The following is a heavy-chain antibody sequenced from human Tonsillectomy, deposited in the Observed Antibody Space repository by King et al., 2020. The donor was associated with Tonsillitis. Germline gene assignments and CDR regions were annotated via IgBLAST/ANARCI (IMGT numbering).Heavy chain of an antibody. V-gene: IGHV3-23*04. J-gene: IGHJ4*02. D-gene: IGHD3-10*01. Sequence: QLVESGGGLVQPGGSLRLSCAASGFTFSNYAMSWVRQAPGKGLEWVSGIIGNGDSTYFADSVKGRFTISRDNSKNTLYLQMNSLRGGDTAVYYCAKGDDYYDSGSLDYWGQGTLVTVSS. CDR1: GFTFSNYA. CDR2: IIGNGDST. CDR3: AKGDDYYDSGSLDY.